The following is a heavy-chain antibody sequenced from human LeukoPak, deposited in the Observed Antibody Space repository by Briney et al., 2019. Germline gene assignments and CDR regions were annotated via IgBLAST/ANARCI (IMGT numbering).Heavy chain of an antibody. V-gene: IGHV3-23*01. Sequence: GGSLRLSCAASGFTFSNFGMSWVRQAPGKGLDWVSVISGTGGSTYYAESVKGRFTISRDNSKNTLYLQMNSLRAEDTAVYYCAKGPPIGSNGWLFDYWGQGSLVTVSS. D-gene: IGHD6-25*01. CDR2: ISGTGGST. CDR3: AKGPPIGSNGWLFDY. J-gene: IGHJ4*02. CDR1: GFTFSNFG.